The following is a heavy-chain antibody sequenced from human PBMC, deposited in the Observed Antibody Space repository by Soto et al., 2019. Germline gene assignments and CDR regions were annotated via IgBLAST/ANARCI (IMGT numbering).Heavy chain of an antibody. D-gene: IGHD2-15*01. Sequence: EVQLWESGGGLVQPGGSLRLSCAASGSTFSSYAMSWVRQAPGKGLEWVSVISGSGDSTYYADSVKGRFTISRDNSKNTLYVQRNSLRAEGTAVYYCARELGYCSGGSCYMDGAFDFWGQGTMVTVSS. J-gene: IGHJ3*01. CDR2: ISGSGDST. CDR1: GSTFSSYA. CDR3: ARELGYCSGGSCYMDGAFDF. V-gene: IGHV3-23*01.